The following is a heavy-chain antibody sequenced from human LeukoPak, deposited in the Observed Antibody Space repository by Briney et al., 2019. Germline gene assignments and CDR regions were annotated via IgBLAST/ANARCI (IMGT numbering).Heavy chain of an antibody. CDR2: INPNSGGT. Sequence: GASVKVSCKASGYTFTSYDINWVRQATGQGLEWMGWINPNSGGTNYAQKFQGRVTMTRDTSISTAYMELSRLRSDDTAVYYCAREGSSWHHGGYYYYMDVWGKGTTVTVSS. V-gene: IGHV1-2*02. CDR3: AREGSSWHHGGYYYYMDV. D-gene: IGHD6-13*01. CDR1: GYTFTSYD. J-gene: IGHJ6*03.